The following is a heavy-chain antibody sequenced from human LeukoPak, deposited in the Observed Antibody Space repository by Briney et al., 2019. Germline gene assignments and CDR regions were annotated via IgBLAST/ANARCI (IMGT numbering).Heavy chain of an antibody. V-gene: IGHV4-39*01. D-gene: IGHD5-18*01. CDR1: GGSISSSSYY. CDR2: IYYSGST. CDR3: ARLGSAMDPYIDY. J-gene: IGHJ4*02. Sequence: SETLSLTCTVSGGSISSSSYYWGWIRQPPGKGLEWIGSIYYSGSTYYNPSLKSRVTISVDTSKSQFSLKLSSVTAADTAVYYCARLGSAMDPYIDYWGQGTLVTVSS.